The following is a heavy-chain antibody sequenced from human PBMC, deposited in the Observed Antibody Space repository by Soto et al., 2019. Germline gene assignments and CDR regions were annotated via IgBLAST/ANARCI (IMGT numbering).Heavy chain of an antibody. V-gene: IGHV3-7*01. CDR1: GFTFNSFW. CDR2: INPDGSEK. J-gene: IGHJ4*02. Sequence: PGGSLRLSCAASGFTFNSFWMDWVRQAPGKGLEWVANINPDGSEKHYVDSVKGRFTISRDDAKNSLYLQMSSLTAEDSALYYCSRSLDSWGQGTRVTVSS. CDR3: SRSLDS.